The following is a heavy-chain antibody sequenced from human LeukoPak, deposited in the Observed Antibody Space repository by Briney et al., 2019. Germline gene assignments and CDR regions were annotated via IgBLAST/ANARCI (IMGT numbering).Heavy chain of an antibody. Sequence: ASVKVSCKASGFTYTSHFIHWVRQAPGQGLEWMGIFNPRGGSASYAQKFQGRVTMTRDTSTHTPYMELSSLRFEDTAVYYCARALTVDYSLSDYYGLAIWGQGTTVTVSS. J-gene: IGHJ6*01. D-gene: IGHD4-11*01. V-gene: IGHV1-46*01. CDR3: ARALTVDYSLSDYYGLAI. CDR2: FNPRGGSA. CDR1: GFTYTSHF.